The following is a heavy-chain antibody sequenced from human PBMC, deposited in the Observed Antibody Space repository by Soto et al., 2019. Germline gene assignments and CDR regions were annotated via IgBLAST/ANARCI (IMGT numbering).Heavy chain of an antibody. Sequence: QVQLQESGPGLVKPSETLSLTCTVSGGSLSRXYWXWXXXPPGKGLEWIGYIYYSGSTNYNPSLXXXXXXXXXXXXXXXXXXXXXXXXXXXXXXXXXXXGDILTGYAFDYWGQGTLVTVSS. D-gene: IGHD3-9*01. CDR2: IYYSGST. J-gene: IGHJ4*02. CDR1: GGSLSRXY. V-gene: IGHV4-59*01. CDR3: XXXGDILTGYAFDY.